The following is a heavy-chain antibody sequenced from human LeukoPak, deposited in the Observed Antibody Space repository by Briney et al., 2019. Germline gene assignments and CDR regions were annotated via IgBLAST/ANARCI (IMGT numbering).Heavy chain of an antibody. Sequence: GGSLRLSCAASGFTFSSYWMHWVRQAPGKGLVWVSRINSDGSSTSYADSVKGRFTISRDNAKNTLYLQMNSLRAEDTAVYHCARVRFGYSSIPFDYWGQGTLVTVSS. CDR1: GFTFSSYW. V-gene: IGHV3-74*01. D-gene: IGHD6-19*01. CDR2: INSDGSST. J-gene: IGHJ4*02. CDR3: ARVRFGYSSIPFDY.